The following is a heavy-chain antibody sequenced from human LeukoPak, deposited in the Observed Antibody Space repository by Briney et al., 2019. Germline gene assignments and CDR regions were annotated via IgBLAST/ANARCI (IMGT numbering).Heavy chain of an antibody. Sequence: SETLSLTCTVSGGSISSYYWSWIRQPPGKGLEWIGYIYYSGSTNYNPSLKSRVTISVDTSKNQFSLKLSSVTAADTALYYCARDQRTGYTYDYNWFDPWGQGTLVTVSS. D-gene: IGHD5-18*01. CDR2: IYYSGST. CDR1: GGSISSYY. J-gene: IGHJ5*02. CDR3: ARDQRTGYTYDYNWFDP. V-gene: IGHV4-59*01.